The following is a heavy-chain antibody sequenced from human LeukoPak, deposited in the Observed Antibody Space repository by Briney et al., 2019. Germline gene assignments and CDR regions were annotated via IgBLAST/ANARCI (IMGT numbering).Heavy chain of an antibody. D-gene: IGHD3-22*01. CDR3: ARFFRQGVYDSGGDYPHFDY. Sequence: GGSLRLSCAASGFTFDDYGMSWVRQAPGKGLEWVSGINWNGVSTGYADSMKGRFTISRDNAKNSLYLQMNSLRADDTALYYCARFFRQGVYDSGGDYPHFDYWGQGTLVTVSS. CDR1: GFTFDDYG. V-gene: IGHV3-20*04. CDR2: INWNGVST. J-gene: IGHJ4*02.